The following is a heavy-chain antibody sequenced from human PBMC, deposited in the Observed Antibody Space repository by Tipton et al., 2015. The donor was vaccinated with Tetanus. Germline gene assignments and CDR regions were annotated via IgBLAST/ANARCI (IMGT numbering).Heavy chain of an antibody. Sequence: SLRLSCAASGFTFRSYWMSWVRQAPGKGLEWVANINQDGSEKHYVDSVKGRFTVSRDNAQNSLYLQMDSLRVEDTAVYYCARHSLFGGRPLHFVYWGQGTLVTVSS. CDR2: INQDGSEK. V-gene: IGHV3-7*01. D-gene: IGHD3-3*01. CDR1: GFTFRSYW. J-gene: IGHJ4*02. CDR3: ARHSLFGGRPLHFVY.